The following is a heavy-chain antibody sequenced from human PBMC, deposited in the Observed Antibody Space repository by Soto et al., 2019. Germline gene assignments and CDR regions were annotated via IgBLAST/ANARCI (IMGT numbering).Heavy chain of an antibody. CDR1: GGSISSGDYY. D-gene: IGHD4-17*01. CDR3: ARKVTTVITSGYYYGMAV. CDR2: IYYSGST. J-gene: IGHJ6*01. V-gene: IGHV4-30-4*01. Sequence: SETLSLTFTVSGGSISSGDYYWSWIRQPPGKGLEWIGYIYYSGSTYYNPSLKSRVTISVDTSKNQFSLKLSSVTAADTAVYYCARKVTTVITSGYYYGMAVCGQGITVAVST.